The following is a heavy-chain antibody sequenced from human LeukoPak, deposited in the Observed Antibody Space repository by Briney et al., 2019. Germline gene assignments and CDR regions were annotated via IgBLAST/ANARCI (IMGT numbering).Heavy chain of an antibody. CDR3: AREARTNRTVV. Sequence: SETLSLTCTVSGGSISSYYWSWIRQPPGKGLEWIGYIYYSGSANYNPSLKIRVTISVDTSKNQFSLKLSSVTAAYTGVYYCAREARTNRTVVWGQGTLVTVSS. CDR2: IYYSGSA. J-gene: IGHJ4*02. D-gene: IGHD4-23*01. V-gene: IGHV4-59*01. CDR1: GGSISSYY.